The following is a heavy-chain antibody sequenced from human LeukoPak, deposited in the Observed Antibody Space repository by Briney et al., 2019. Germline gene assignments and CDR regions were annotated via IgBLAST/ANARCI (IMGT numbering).Heavy chain of an antibody. V-gene: IGHV3-23*01. Sequence: GGSLRLSCAASGFTFSSYAMSWVRQAPGKGLEWVSGLSGSGGSTYYADSVKGRFTISRDNSKNTLYVQMNSLRAEDTAVYYCAKTTYYSDSSGYGHWGQGTLVTVSS. CDR3: AKTTYYSDSSGYGH. CDR2: LSGSGGST. D-gene: IGHD3-22*01. CDR1: GFTFSSYA. J-gene: IGHJ4*02.